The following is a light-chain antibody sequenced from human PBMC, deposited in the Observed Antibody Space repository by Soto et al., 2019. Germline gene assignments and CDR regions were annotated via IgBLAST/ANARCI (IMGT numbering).Light chain of an antibody. CDR1: QSVSSN. J-gene: IGKJ1*01. V-gene: IGKV3-15*01. CDR3: HQYNNWPRT. Sequence: EIVMTQSPATLSVSPGERATLSCRASQSVSSNLAWYQQKPGQAPRLLIYGASTRASGIPARFSGSGSGTEFTHTISSLQSEDFAVYYCHQYNNWPRTFGQGTKVEIK. CDR2: GAS.